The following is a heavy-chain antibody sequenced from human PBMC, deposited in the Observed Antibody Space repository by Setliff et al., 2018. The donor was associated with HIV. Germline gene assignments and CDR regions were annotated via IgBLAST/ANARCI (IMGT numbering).Heavy chain of an antibody. J-gene: IGHJ4*02. CDR3: AREAAPLDTTRKYYFDY. V-gene: IGHV4-4*02. D-gene: IGHD5-18*01. CDR1: GGSISSDNW. Sequence: SETLSLTCAVSGGSISSDNWWSWVRQPPGKGLEWIGSMSYSGSTLYNPSLKTRVTISVDTSKNHFSLKLTSVTAADTAVYYCAREAAPLDTTRKYYFDYWGQGTLVTVSS. CDR2: MSYSGST.